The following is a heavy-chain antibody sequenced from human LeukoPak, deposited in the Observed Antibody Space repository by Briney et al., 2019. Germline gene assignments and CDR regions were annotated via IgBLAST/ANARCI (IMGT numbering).Heavy chain of an antibody. J-gene: IGHJ4*02. Sequence: PGGSLRLSCAASGFTFSSYEMNWVRQAPGKGLEWVSYISSSGSTIYYADSVKGRFTISRDNAKNSLYLQMNSLRAEDTAVYYCARGYDIVVVVAATGLDYWGQGTLVTVSS. CDR2: ISSSGSTI. D-gene: IGHD2-15*01. CDR3: ARGYDIVVVVAATGLDY. V-gene: IGHV3-48*03. CDR1: GFTFSSYE.